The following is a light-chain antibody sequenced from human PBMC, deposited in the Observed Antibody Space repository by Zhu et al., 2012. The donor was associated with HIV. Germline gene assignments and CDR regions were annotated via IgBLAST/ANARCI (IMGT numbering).Light chain of an antibody. V-gene: IGKV3-15*01. CDR3: QQYHKWPPLT. J-gene: IGKJ4*01. CDR2: GAS. CDR1: QSISSD. Sequence: EIVMTQPPATLSVSPGDRVTLSCRASQSISSDLAWYQQKSGQAPRLLIYGASTRATAIPVRFSGSGSGTEFTLTISSLQSEDFAVYYCQQYHKWPPLTFGGGTKVEIK.